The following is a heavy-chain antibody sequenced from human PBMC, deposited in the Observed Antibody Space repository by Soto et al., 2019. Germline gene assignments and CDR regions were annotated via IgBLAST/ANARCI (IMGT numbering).Heavy chain of an antibody. Sequence: GGSLRLSCAASGFTFSSYAMSWVRQAPGKGLEWVSAISGSGGSTYYADSVKGRFTISRDNSKNTLYLQMNSLRAEDTAVYYCAKGLSPVTTSGPDYYYMDVWGKGTTVTVSS. CDR1: GFTFSSYA. CDR3: AKGLSPVTTSGPDYYYMDV. J-gene: IGHJ6*03. CDR2: ISGSGGST. D-gene: IGHD4-17*01. V-gene: IGHV3-23*01.